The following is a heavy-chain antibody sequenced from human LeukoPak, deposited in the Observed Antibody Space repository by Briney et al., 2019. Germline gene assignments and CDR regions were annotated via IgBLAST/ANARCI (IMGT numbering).Heavy chain of an antibody. CDR2: IYYSGST. V-gene: IGHV4-59*01. CDR1: GGSISSYY. CDR3: ARGVGHSHVDY. Sequence: SETLSLTCTVSGGSISSYYWSWIRQPPGKGLEWIGYIYYSGSTNYNPSLKSRVTISVDTSKNQFSLKLSSVTAADTAVYYCARGVGHSHVDYWGQGTLVTVSS. J-gene: IGHJ4*02.